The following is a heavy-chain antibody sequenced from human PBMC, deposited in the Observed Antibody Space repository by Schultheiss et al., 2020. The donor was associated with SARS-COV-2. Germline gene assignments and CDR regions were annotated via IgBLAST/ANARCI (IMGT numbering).Heavy chain of an antibody. J-gene: IGHJ4*02. CDR3: ASFSSGWYGGGI. D-gene: IGHD6-19*01. Sequence: GGSLRLSCAASGFTFSSYSMNWVRQAPGKGLEWVSSISSTSSYIYYADSVKGRFTISRDNAKNSLYLQMNSLRAEDTAVYYCASFSSGWYGGGIWGQGTLVTVSS. CDR2: ISSTSSYI. CDR1: GFTFSSYS. V-gene: IGHV3-21*01.